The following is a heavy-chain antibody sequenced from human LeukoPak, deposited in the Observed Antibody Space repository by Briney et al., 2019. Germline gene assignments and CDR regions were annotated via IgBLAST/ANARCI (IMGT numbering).Heavy chain of an antibody. CDR1: GGTLSSYA. J-gene: IGHJ4*02. Sequence: SVKVSCKASGGTLSSYAISWVRQAPGQGLEWMGGIIPIFGTANYAQKFQGRVTITADESTSTAYMELSSLRSEDTAVYYCARADYDILTGYYIWGQGTLVTVSS. CDR3: ARADYDILTGYYI. D-gene: IGHD3-9*01. V-gene: IGHV1-69*01. CDR2: IIPIFGTA.